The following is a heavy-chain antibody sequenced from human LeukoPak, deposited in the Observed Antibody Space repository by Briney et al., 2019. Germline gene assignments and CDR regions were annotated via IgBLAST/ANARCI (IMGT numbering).Heavy chain of an antibody. CDR2: IYTSGST. CDR1: GGSISSGSYY. Sequence: SQTLSLTCTVSGGSISSGSYYWGWIRQPAGKGLEWIGRIYTSGSTNYDPSLKSRVTISVDTSKNQFSLKLSSVTAADTAVYYCARRLWSGYDVYAFDIWGQGTMVTVSS. D-gene: IGHD5-12*01. V-gene: IGHV4-61*02. J-gene: IGHJ3*02. CDR3: ARRLWSGYDVYAFDI.